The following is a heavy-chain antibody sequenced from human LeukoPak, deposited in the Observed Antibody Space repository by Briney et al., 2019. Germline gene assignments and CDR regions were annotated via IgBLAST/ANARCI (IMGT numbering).Heavy chain of an antibody. CDR1: GFTFSSYW. CDR3: ATAGQWRFDS. J-gene: IGHJ4*02. D-gene: IGHD6-19*01. V-gene: IGHV3-74*01. CDR2: LSPDGGTT. Sequence: PGGSLRLSCAASGFTFSSYWMHWVRQAPGKGLVWVSRLSPDGGTTDYSDSVRGRFAISRDNAKDTLYLQMNSLRADDTAVYYCATAGQWRFDSWGLGTLVTASS.